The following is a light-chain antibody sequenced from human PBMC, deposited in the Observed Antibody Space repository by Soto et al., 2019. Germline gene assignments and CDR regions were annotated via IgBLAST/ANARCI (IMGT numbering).Light chain of an antibody. CDR2: RIF. Sequence: EIVMTQSPGTVSVITGETVTLSCRASQSVSGYLDWFHQKPGQAPRLVLLRIFTRAIGVPARFSGSGSETEFTLTISGLQSEDSGVYYCLQHYSWPWTFGQGTKVDI. J-gene: IGKJ1*01. CDR3: LQHYSWPWT. CDR1: QSVSGY. V-gene: IGKV3-15*01.